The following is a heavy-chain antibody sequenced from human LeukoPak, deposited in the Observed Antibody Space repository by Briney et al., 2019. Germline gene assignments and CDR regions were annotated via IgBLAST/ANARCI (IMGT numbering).Heavy chain of an antibody. Sequence: SETLSLTCAVSGASISSSNWWTWVRQPPGKGLEWIGEIYHSGNTNSNPSLKSRVTISVDKSKNHFSLELSSATAADTAVYYCAREIHPAAAEADWGQGILVTVSS. V-gene: IGHV4-4*02. CDR3: AREIHPAAAEAD. D-gene: IGHD6-13*01. CDR2: IYHSGNT. J-gene: IGHJ4*02. CDR1: GASISSSNW.